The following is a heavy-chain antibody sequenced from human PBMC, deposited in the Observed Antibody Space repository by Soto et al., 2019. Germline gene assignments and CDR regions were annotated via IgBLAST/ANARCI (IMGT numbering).Heavy chain of an antibody. V-gene: IGHV3-33*01. Sequence: QVQLVESGGGVVQPGRSLRLSCAASGFTFSSYGMHWVRQAPGKGLEWVAVIWYDGSNKYYADSVKGRFTISRDNSKNTLYLQMNSLRAEDTAVYYCARHPSGWPYYFDYWGQGTLVTVSS. J-gene: IGHJ4*02. CDR3: ARHPSGWPYYFDY. D-gene: IGHD6-19*01. CDR2: IWYDGSNK. CDR1: GFTFSSYG.